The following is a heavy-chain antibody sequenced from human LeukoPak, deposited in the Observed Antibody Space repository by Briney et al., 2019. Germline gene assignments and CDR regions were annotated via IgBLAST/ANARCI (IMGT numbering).Heavy chain of an antibody. V-gene: IGHV3-30*02. J-gene: IGHJ5*02. CDR2: VRYDGTNK. CDR3: AKGPAMVRGTFDP. D-gene: IGHD3-10*01. Sequence: GGSLRLSCAASGFAASGFTFSTFRMHWVRQAPGEGLEWVAFVRYDGTNKYYADSVQGSFTISRDYSKNTLYLQMNSLRTEETAVYYCAKGPAMVRGTFDPWGQGTLVTVSS. CDR1: GFTFSTFR.